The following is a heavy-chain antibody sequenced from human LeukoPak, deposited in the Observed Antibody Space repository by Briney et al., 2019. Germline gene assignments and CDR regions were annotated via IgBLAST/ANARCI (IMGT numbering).Heavy chain of an antibody. CDR2: ISAYNGNT. D-gene: IGHD3-3*01. J-gene: IGHJ4*02. CDR1: GYTFTSYG. CDR3: ARDSGQDYDFWSGYSPRFDY. Sequence: GASVKVSCKASGYTFTSYGISWVRQAPGQGLEWMGWISAYNGNTNYAQKLQGRVTMTTDTSTSTAYMELRSLRSDDTAVYYCARDSGQDYDFWSGYSPRFDYWGQGTLVTVSS. V-gene: IGHV1-18*01.